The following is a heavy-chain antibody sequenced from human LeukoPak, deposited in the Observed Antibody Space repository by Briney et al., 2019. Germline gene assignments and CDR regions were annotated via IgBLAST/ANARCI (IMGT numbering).Heavy chain of an antibody. V-gene: IGHV3-30*02. CDR2: IRYDGNDK. Sequence: GGSLRLSCAASGFTFSSYGMHWVRQAPGKGLEWVAFIRYDGNDKYYADSVKGRFTISRDNSNNTLFVQMDSLRAEDTAVYYCAKDRRDYYGSGSYLKPSLVDYWGQGTLVTVSS. J-gene: IGHJ4*02. D-gene: IGHD3-10*01. CDR1: GFTFSSYG. CDR3: AKDRRDYYGSGSYLKPSLVDY.